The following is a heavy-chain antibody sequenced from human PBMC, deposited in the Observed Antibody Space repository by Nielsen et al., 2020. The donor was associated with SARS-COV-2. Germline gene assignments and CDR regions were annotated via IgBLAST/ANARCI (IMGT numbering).Heavy chain of an antibody. CDR2: IYHSGNP. CDR1: GFIVSSTY. CDR3: AGLISAAGTGGYFDL. J-gene: IGHJ2*01. D-gene: IGHD6-13*01. Sequence: ESLKISCAASGFIVSSTYMNWIRQPPGKGLEWIGEIYHSGNPNYNPSLKSRVTLSVDKSKNQFSLNLSSVTASDTAVYYCAGLISAAGTGGYFDLWGRGTLVTVSS. V-gene: IGHV4/OR15-8*01.